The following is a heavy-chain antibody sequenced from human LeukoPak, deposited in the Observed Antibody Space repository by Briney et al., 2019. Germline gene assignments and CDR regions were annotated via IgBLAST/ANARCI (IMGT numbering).Heavy chain of an antibody. Sequence: GGSLRLSCAASGFTFSSYSMNWVRQAPGKGLEWVSYISSSSSTIYYADSVEGRFTISRDNTKNSLYLQMNSLRAEDTAVYYCARLGAMAHFDYWGQGTLVTVSS. V-gene: IGHV3-48*01. CDR3: ARLGAMAHFDY. D-gene: IGHD1-26*01. J-gene: IGHJ4*02. CDR1: GFTFSSYS. CDR2: ISSSSSTI.